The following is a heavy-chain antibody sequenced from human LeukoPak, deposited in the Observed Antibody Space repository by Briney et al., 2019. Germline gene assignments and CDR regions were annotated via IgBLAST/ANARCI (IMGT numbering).Heavy chain of an antibody. J-gene: IGHJ4*02. Sequence: GGSLRLSSAASGFTFSSYSMNWVRQAPGKGLEWVSSISSSSSYIYYADSVKGRFTISRDNAKDSLYLQTNSLRAEDTAVYYCAGSYYDSSGYYHGDYWGQGTLVTVSS. V-gene: IGHV3-21*01. CDR1: GFTFSSYS. CDR3: AGSYYDSSGYYHGDY. D-gene: IGHD3-22*01. CDR2: ISSSSSYI.